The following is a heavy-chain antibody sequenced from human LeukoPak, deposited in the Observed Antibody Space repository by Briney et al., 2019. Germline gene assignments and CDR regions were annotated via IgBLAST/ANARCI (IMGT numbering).Heavy chain of an antibody. CDR2: ISAYNGNT. V-gene: IGHV1-18*04. D-gene: IGHD4-17*01. CDR1: GYTFTGYY. J-gene: IGHJ4*02. Sequence: GASVKVSCKASGYTFTGYYLHWVRQAPGQGLEWMGWISAYNGNTNYAQKLQGRVTMTTDTSTSTAYMELRSLRSDDTAVYYCARGPRKGDYRSYFDYWGQGTLVTVSS. CDR3: ARGPRKGDYRSYFDY.